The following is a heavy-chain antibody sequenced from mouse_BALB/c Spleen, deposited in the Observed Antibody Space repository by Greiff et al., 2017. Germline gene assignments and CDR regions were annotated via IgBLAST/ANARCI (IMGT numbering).Heavy chain of an antibody. V-gene: IGHV4-1*02. D-gene: IGHD2-1*01. CDR1: GFDFSRYW. CDR2: INPDSSTI. Sequence: EVKLLESGGGLVQPGGSLKLSCAASGFDFSRYWMSWVRQAPGKGLEWIGEINPDSSTINYTPSLKDKFIISRDNAKNTLYLQMSKVRSEDTALYYCARPRGNYVGAMDYWGQGTSVTVSS. CDR3: ARPRGNYVGAMDY. J-gene: IGHJ4*01.